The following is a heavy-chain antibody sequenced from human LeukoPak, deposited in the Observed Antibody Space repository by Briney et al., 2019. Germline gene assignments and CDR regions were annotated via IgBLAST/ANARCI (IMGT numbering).Heavy chain of an antibody. V-gene: IGHV4-34*01. Sequence: SETLSLTCAVYGGSFSGYYWSWIRQPPGKGLEWIGEINHSGSTNYNPSLKSRVTISVDTSKNQFSLKLSSVTAADTAVYYCASFYYDSWSGYYRRYYYYGMDVWGQGTTVTVSS. J-gene: IGHJ6*02. CDR3: ASFYYDSWSGYYRRYYYYGMDV. D-gene: IGHD3-3*01. CDR2: INHSGST. CDR1: GGSFSGYY.